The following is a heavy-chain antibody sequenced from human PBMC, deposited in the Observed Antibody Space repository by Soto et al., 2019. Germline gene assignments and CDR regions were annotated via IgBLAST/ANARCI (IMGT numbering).Heavy chain of an antibody. CDR2: INHSGST. CDR3: ARGGTVDTAMVLIDY. Sequence: SETLSLTCAVYGVSFSGYYWIWLRQPPGKGLEWIGEINHSGSTNYNPSLKSRVTISVDTSKNQFSLKLSSVTAADTAVYYCARGGTVDTAMVLIDYWGQGTLVTVSS. J-gene: IGHJ4*02. D-gene: IGHD5-18*01. V-gene: IGHV4-34*01. CDR1: GVSFSGYY.